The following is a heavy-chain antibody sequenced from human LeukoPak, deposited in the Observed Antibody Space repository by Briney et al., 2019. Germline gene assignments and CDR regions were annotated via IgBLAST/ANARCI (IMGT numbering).Heavy chain of an antibody. CDR3: ETHYDDISGYYYSFDS. CDR2: ISGGGGSI. J-gene: IGHJ5*02. CDR1: GFTFSSYA. V-gene: IGHV3-23*01. D-gene: IGHD3-22*01. Sequence: GGSLRLSCTAAGFTFSSYAMSWVRQAPGKGLEWVSAISGGGGSIFYADSVKGRFTISRDNSKNTIYLQMGSLRAEETAVYYCETHYDDISGYYYSFDSWGQGTLVTVSS.